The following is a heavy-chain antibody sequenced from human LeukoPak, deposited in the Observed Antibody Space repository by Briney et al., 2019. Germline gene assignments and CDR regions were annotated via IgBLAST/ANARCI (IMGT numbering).Heavy chain of an antibody. CDR2: IREKASGGTK. CDR3: ALSRAVRGVIAH. CDR1: GFTFGDYA. D-gene: IGHD3-10*01. V-gene: IGHV3-49*04. J-gene: IGHJ4*02. Sequence: PGRSLRLSCTTSGFTFGDYAMSWVRQAPGMGLEWVGFIREKASGGTKAYAASVEGRFTISTDDSKSIAYLQMTGLKTEDTAVYYCALSRAVRGVIAHWGQGTLVTVSS.